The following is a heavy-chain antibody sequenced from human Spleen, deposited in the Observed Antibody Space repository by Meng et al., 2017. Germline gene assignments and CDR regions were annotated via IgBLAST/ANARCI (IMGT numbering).Heavy chain of an antibody. Sequence: SETLSLTCTVSGGSISSTNYYWGWIRQPPGKGLEWIGYIYYSGSTNYNPSLKSRVTISVDTSNNQFSLKLSSVTAADTAVYYCARVIRGTAVTATDAFAIWGQGKMV. D-gene: IGHD2-15*01. CDR3: ARVIRGTAVTATDAFAI. CDR2: IYYSGST. J-gene: IGHJ3*02. CDR1: GGSISSTNYY. V-gene: IGHV4-61*05.